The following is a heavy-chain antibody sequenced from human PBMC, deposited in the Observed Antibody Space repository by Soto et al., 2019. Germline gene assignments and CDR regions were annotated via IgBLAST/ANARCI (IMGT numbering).Heavy chain of an antibody. V-gene: IGHV3-15*07. D-gene: IGHD3-16*01. Sequence: EVQLVESGGGLVKPGGSLRLSCAASGFTFSNAWMNWVRQAPGKGLEWVGRIKRKTDGGTTDYAVPVKGRFTISRDDSKNTLYLQMNSLKTEDTAVYYCTTDVWTFTGFDYWGQGTLVTVSP. J-gene: IGHJ4*02. CDR3: TTDVWTFTGFDY. CDR2: IKRKTDGGTT. CDR1: GFTFSNAW.